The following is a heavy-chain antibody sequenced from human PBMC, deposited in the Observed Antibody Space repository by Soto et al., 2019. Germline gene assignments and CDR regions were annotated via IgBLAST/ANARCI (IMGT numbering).Heavy chain of an antibody. J-gene: IGHJ4*02. Sequence: EVQLVESGGGLVQPGGSLRLSCVGSGFTFSNYWMHWVRQVPGKGPVWVSRVNTAGSSSSYADFVKGRFTVSRDNAKNTLYLEMNSLSADDTAVYSCATGGYSYGWGYWGQGTLVTVSS. CDR1: GFTFSNYW. CDR2: VNTAGSSS. CDR3: ATGGYSYGWGY. V-gene: IGHV3-74*01. D-gene: IGHD5-18*01.